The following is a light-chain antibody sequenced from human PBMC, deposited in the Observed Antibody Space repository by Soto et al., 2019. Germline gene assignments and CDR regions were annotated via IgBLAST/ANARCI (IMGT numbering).Light chain of an antibody. Sequence: EIVLTQSPATLSLSPGERATLSCRASQSVINYLAWYQQKPGQAPRLLIYDTSNRATGIPARFSGSGSGTDFTLIISSLEPEDFAVYYCQQYSVWPLTFGGGTKVEIK. CDR2: DTS. V-gene: IGKV3-11*01. CDR1: QSVINY. J-gene: IGKJ4*01. CDR3: QQYSVWPLT.